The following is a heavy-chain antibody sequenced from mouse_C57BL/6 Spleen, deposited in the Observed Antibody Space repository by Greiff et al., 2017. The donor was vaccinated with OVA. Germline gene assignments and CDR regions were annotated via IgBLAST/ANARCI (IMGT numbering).Heavy chain of an antibody. V-gene: IGHV1-54*01. D-gene: IGHD2-3*01. CDR1: GYAFTNYL. CDR3: ARDDGYLFGY. J-gene: IGHJ2*01. CDR2: INPGSGGT. Sequence: QVQLQQSGAELVRPGTSVKVSCKASGYAFTNYLIEWVKQRPGQGLEWIGVINPGSGGTNYNEKFKGKATLTADKSSSTAYMQLSSLTSEDSAVYFCARDDGYLFGYWGQGTTLTVSS.